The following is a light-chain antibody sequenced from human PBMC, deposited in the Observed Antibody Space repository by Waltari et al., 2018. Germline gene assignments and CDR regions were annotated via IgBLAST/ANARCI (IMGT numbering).Light chain of an antibody. CDR1: HNNVGNPR. Sequence: QAGLPQPPPVSRDLGQPAPLTCTGHHNNVGNPRPASLQQHRGHPPKLLSFRSNSRPSGVSERFSASTSGNTASLTITGLQPDDEADYYCSAWDSDLVAVVFGGGTKLTVL. CDR3: SAWDSDLVAVV. CDR2: RSN. J-gene: IGLJ3*02. V-gene: IGLV10-54*04.